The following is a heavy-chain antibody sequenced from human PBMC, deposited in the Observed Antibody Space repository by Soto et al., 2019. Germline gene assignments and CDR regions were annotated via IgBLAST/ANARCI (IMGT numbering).Heavy chain of an antibody. V-gene: IGHV1-8*01. CDR2: MNPNSGNT. CDR3: SRGRFVVVTASICAFDI. Sequence: GLEWMGWMNPNSGNTGYAQKFQGRVTMTRNTSISTAYMALSRLRSEDTAVYYFSRGRFVVVTASICAFDICGQGTMVSVSS. D-gene: IGHD2-2*02. J-gene: IGHJ3*02.